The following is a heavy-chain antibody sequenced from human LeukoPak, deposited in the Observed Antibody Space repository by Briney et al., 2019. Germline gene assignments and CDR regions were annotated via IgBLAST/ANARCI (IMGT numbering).Heavy chain of an antibody. CDR3: TRAAPIAD. CDR1: GFTFGDSA. J-gene: IGHJ4*02. CDR2: IRSKAYGATT. V-gene: IGHV3-49*03. D-gene: IGHD2-15*01. Sequence: GGSLRLSCITSGFTFGDSALNWLRQAPGKGLEWLGFIRSKAYGATTEYATSVKGRFTISRDDSKGIGFLQMNSLKTEDTGVYYCTRAAPIADWGQGTLVTVCS.